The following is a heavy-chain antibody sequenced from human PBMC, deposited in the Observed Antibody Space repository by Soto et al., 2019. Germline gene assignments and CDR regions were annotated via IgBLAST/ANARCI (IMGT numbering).Heavy chain of an antibody. V-gene: IGHV3-21*01. D-gene: IGHD2-2*01. CDR2: ISDSGSYI. CDR1: GFTFSTYT. Sequence: EVQLVESGGGLVKPGGSLRLSCAASGFTFSTYTMNWVRQAPGKGLEWVSSISDSGSYIYYADSLKGRFTISRDNAKNSLYLQMNSLGAEDTAVYHCARMGAGYCVSISCYPSPTMGYGMDVWGQGTTVTVSS. J-gene: IGHJ6*02. CDR3: ARMGAGYCVSISCYPSPTMGYGMDV.